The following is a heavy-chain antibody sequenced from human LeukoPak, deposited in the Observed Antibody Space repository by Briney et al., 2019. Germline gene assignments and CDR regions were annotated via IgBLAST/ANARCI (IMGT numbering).Heavy chain of an antibody. J-gene: IGHJ4*02. Sequence: SETLSLTCTVSGGSISSYYWSWIRQPPGKGLEWIRYIYYSGSTNHNPSLKSRVTISVDTSKNQFSLKLSSVTAADTAVYYCARYRLVGYYFDYWGQGTLVTVSS. CDR2: IYYSGST. D-gene: IGHD6-19*01. CDR3: ARYRLVGYYFDY. CDR1: GGSISSYY. V-gene: IGHV4-59*01.